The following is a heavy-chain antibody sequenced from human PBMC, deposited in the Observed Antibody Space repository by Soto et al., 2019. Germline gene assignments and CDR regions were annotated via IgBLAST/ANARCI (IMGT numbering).Heavy chain of an antibody. D-gene: IGHD6-6*01. J-gene: IGHJ5*02. CDR2: ISSTGSTP. CDR1: GFPFSDSY. V-gene: IGHV3-11*01. CDR3: ARGQQLVANWLDP. Sequence: GGSLRLSCAASGFPFSDSYMAWIRQAPGKGLEEIATISSTGSTPYYADSVKGRFTISRDNAQNSLYLEMNNLRAEDTAVYYCARGQQLVANWLDPWCQGILVTVSS.